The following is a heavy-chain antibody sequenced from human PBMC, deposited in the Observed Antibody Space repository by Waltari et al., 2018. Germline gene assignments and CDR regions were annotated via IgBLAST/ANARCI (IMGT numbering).Heavy chain of an antibody. D-gene: IGHD1-26*01. V-gene: IGHV1-8*01. CDR1: GYTFTSYA. J-gene: IGHJ4*02. CDR3: ASGGSGGYSILGVDY. Sequence: VQLVQSGAEVKKPGASVKVSCKASGYTFTSYATHWLRRATGQGLEWMGWMNPYSGNTGYAQKFQGRVTMTRNTSISTAYMELSSLRSEDTAVYYCASGGSGGYSILGVDYWGQGTLVTVSS. CDR2: MNPYSGNT.